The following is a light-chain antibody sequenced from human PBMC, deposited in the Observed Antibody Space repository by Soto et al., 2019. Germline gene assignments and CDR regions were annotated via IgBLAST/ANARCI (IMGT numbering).Light chain of an antibody. J-gene: IGKJ1*01. CDR1: QSVSSSY. CDR3: QQYNSYSRT. CDR2: GAS. Sequence: EIVLTQSPGTLSLSPGERATLSCRASQSVSSSYLAWYQQKPGQAPRLLIYGASSRATGIPDRFSGSGSGTEFTLTISSLQSEDFATYYCQQYNSYSRTFGQGTKVDI. V-gene: IGKV3-20*01.